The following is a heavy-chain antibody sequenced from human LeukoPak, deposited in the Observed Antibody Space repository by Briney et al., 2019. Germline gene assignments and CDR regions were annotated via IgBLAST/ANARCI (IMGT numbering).Heavy chain of an antibody. CDR1: GFTFSSYG. CDR2: ISSSSSYI. Sequence: GGSLRLSCAASGFTFSSYGMNWVRQASGKGLEWVSSISSSSSYIYYADSVKGRFTISRDNAKNSLYLQMNSLRAEDTAVYYCARDLEEYCSGGSCSLFDYWGQGTLVTVSS. CDR3: ARDLEEYCSGGSCSLFDY. V-gene: IGHV3-21*01. D-gene: IGHD2-15*01. J-gene: IGHJ4*02.